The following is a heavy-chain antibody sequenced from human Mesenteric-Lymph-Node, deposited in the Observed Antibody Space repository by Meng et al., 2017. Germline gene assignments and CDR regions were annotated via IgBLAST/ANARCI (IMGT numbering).Heavy chain of an antibody. D-gene: IGHD3-10*01. J-gene: IGHJ4*02. Sequence: SETLSLTCTVSGDSISTTRYYWGWVRQPPGRGLEWIASMYYSGSTYYNPSLNIRVTISIDTSKNQFYMKLSSVIAADTAVYYCARISKGSGNFYYFDHWGQGTLVTVSS. CDR1: GDSISTTRYY. CDR2: MYYSGST. V-gene: IGHV4-39*07. CDR3: ARISKGSGNFYYFDH.